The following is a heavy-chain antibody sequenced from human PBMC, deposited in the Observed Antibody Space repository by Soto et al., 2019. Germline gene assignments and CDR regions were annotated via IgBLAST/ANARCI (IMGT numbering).Heavy chain of an antibody. CDR2: INHSGST. V-gene: IGHV4-34*01. J-gene: IGHJ6*02. Sequence: PSETLSLTCAVYGGSFSGYYWSWIRQPPGKGLEWIGEINHSGSTNYNPSLKSRVTISVDTSKNQFSLKLSSVTAADTAVYYCARAVRLGVYYYYYGMDVWGQGTTVTVSS. CDR3: ARAVRLGVYYYYYGMDV. D-gene: IGHD3-16*01. CDR1: GGSFSGYY.